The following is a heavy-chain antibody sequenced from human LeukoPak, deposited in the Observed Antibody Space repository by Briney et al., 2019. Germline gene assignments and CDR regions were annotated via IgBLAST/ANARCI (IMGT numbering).Heavy chain of an antibody. CDR2: INPNSGGT. D-gene: IGHD3-10*01. Sequence: GASVKVSCKASGYTFTGYYMHWVRQAPGQGLEWMGWINPNSGGTNYAQKFQGRVTMTRDTSISTAYMELSRLRSDDTAVYYCARRWGSRPGSYLVVSWFDPWGQGTLVTVSS. CDR1: GYTFTGYY. J-gene: IGHJ5*02. CDR3: ARRWGSRPGSYLVVSWFDP. V-gene: IGHV1-2*02.